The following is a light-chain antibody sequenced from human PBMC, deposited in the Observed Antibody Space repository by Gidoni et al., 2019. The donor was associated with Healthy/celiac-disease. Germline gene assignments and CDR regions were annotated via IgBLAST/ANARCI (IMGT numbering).Light chain of an antibody. CDR2: KAS. Sequence: DIRMTPSPSTLSASVGDRVTITCPASQSISSWLAWYQQKPGKAPKLLIYKASSLESGVPSRFSGSGSGTEFTLTISSLQPDDFATYYCQQYNSYAETFGQGTKVEIK. CDR3: QQYNSYAET. J-gene: IGKJ1*01. V-gene: IGKV1-5*03. CDR1: QSISSW.